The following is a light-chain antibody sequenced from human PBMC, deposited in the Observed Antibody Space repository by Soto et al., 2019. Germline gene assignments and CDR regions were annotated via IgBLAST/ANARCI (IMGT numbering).Light chain of an antibody. CDR3: CSYAGYSTSV. CDR2: EGS. Sequence: QSALTRPASVSGSPGQSITISCTGTSSDVGSYELVSWYQQHPGKAPKLMIYEGSKRPSGVSNRFSGSKSGNTASLTISGLQAEDEADYYCCSYAGYSTSVFGGGTKVTVL. V-gene: IGLV2-23*01. J-gene: IGLJ2*01. CDR1: SSDVGSYEL.